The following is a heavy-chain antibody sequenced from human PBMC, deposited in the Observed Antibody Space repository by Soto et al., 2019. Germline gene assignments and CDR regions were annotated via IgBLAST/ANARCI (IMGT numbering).Heavy chain of an antibody. D-gene: IGHD3-16*01. CDR2: IYSGGST. J-gene: IGHJ4*02. Sequence: GGSLRLSCAASGFTVSSNYMSWVRQAPGKGLEWVSVIYSGGSTYYADSVKGRFTISRDNSKNTLYLQMNSLRAEDTAVYYCARDYGDYIWGSLYWGQGTLVTVSS. CDR3: ARDYGDYIWGSLY. V-gene: IGHV3-66*01. CDR1: GFTVSSNY.